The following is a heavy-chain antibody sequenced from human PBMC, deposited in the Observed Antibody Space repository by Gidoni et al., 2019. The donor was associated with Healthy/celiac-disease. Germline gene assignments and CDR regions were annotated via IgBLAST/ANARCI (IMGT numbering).Heavy chain of an antibody. V-gene: IGHV4-59*01. CDR3: ARERGLPVGATTGSWYFDL. CDR1: DGSISSYY. D-gene: IGHD1-26*01. Sequence: QVQLQESGPGLVKPSETLSLTCTVSDGSISSYYWSWIRQPPGKGLEWIGYIYDSGSTNYNPSLKSRVTISVDTSKNQFSLKLSSVTAADTAVYYCARERGLPVGATTGSWYFDLWGRGTLVTVSS. CDR2: IYDSGST. J-gene: IGHJ2*01.